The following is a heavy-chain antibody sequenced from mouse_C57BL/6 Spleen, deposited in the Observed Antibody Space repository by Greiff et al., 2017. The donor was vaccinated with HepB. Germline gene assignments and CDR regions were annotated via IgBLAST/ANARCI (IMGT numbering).Heavy chain of an antibody. CDR2: IHPNSGST. CDR3: ARKGIYGNPYFDY. J-gene: IGHJ2*01. D-gene: IGHD2-1*01. CDR1: GYTFTSYW. V-gene: IGHV1-64*01. Sequence: QVQLQQPGAELVKPGASVKLSCKASGYTFTSYWMHWVKQRPGQGLEWIGMIHPNSGSTNYNEKFKSKATLTVDKSSSTAYMQLSSLTSEDSAVYYCARKGIYGNPYFDYWGQGTTLTVSS.